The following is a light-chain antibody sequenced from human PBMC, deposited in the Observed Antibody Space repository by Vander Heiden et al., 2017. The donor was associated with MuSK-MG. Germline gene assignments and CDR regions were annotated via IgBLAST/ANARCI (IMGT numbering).Light chain of an antibody. CDR2: SNN. J-gene: IGLJ2*01. CDR1: SSNIGSNT. Sequence: QSVLTQPPSASGTPGQSVTISCSGSSSNIGSNTVNWYQQLPGTAPKLLIYSNNQRPSGVPARFSGSKSGTSASLAISGLQSEDEADYYCAAWDDSLNGPLFGGGTKLTGL. V-gene: IGLV1-44*01. CDR3: AAWDDSLNGPL.